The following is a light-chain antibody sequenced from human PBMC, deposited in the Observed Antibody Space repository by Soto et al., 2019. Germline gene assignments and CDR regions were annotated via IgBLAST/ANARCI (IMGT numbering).Light chain of an antibody. CDR1: SSNIGAGYD. CDR2: GNS. V-gene: IGLV1-40*01. J-gene: IGLJ3*02. Sequence: QPVLTQPPSVSGAPGQRVTISRTGSSSNIGAGYDVHWYQQLPGTAPKLLIYGNSNRPSGVPDRFSGSKSGTSASLAITGLQAEDEADYYCQSYDSSLSALFGGGTKLTVL. CDR3: QSYDSSLSAL.